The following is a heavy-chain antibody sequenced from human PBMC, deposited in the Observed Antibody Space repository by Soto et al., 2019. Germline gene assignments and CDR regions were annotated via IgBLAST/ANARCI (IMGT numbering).Heavy chain of an antibody. D-gene: IGHD2-21*02. CDR1: GFTFSSYA. Sequence: GGTLRLSCAASGFTFSSYAMHWVRQAPGKGLEWVAVISYDGSNKYYADSVKGRFTISRDNSKNTLYLQMNSLRAEDTAVYYCASSLGAGDHDALDIWGQGTMVAVSS. CDR3: ASSLGAGDHDALDI. CDR2: ISYDGSNK. V-gene: IGHV3-30-3*01. J-gene: IGHJ3*02.